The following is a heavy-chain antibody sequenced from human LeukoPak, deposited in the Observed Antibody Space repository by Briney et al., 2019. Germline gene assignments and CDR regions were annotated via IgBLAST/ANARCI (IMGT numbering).Heavy chain of an antibody. J-gene: IGHJ4*02. CDR1: GGSISSYY. CDR3: ASSNLQPAAMSFDY. D-gene: IGHD2-2*01. V-gene: IGHV4-59*01. Sequence: PSETLSLTCTVSGGSISSYYWSWIRQPPGKGLEWIGYIYYSGSTNYNPSLKSRVTISVDTSKNQFSLKLSSVTAADTAVYYCASSNLQPAAMSFDYWGQGTLVTLSS. CDR2: IYYSGST.